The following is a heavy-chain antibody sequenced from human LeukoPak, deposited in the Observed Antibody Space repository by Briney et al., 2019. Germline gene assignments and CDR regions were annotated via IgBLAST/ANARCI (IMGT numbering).Heavy chain of an antibody. D-gene: IGHD1-26*01. J-gene: IGHJ3*02. CDR2: ISGGGGVI. Sequence: GGSLRLSCAESGLTFNNYAMSWVRGAPGKGLAWVSTISGGGGVIYYADSVKGRGTISRDNSKEPLYLLMNNLRAEDTAVYYCAKDSPLIVEAARWGRNVFDIWGQGPMVTVAS. V-gene: IGHV3-23*01. CDR1: GLTFNNYA. CDR3: AKDSPLIVEAARWGRNVFDI.